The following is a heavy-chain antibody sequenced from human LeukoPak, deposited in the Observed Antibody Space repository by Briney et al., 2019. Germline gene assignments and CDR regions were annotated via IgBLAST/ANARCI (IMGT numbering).Heavy chain of an antibody. D-gene: IGHD3-9*01. CDR3: ARAEGSRYGYMDV. J-gene: IGHJ6*03. CDR2: IYYSGST. CDR1: GGSISSYY. Sequence: SETLSLTCTVSGGSISSYYWSWIRQPPGKGLEWIGYIYYSGSTNYNPSLTSRVTISVDTSKNQFSLKLSSVTAADTAVYYCARAEGSRYGYMDVWGKGTTVTVSS. V-gene: IGHV4-59*01.